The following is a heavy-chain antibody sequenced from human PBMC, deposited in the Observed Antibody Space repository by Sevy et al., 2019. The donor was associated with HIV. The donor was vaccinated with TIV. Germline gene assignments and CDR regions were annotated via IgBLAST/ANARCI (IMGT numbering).Heavy chain of an antibody. CDR1: GYSFTSHW. Sequence: GESLKISCQGSGYSFTSHWIAWVRQMPGKGLEWMGIIYPDDSDTRYSPSFQGQVTFSADKSIFTAYLQWSSLKAWDTAIYYCATSRSGYFDGSGYYIYWGQGTQVTVSS. CDR3: ATSRSGYFDGSGYYIY. V-gene: IGHV5-51*01. CDR2: IYPDDSDT. J-gene: IGHJ4*01. D-gene: IGHD3-22*01.